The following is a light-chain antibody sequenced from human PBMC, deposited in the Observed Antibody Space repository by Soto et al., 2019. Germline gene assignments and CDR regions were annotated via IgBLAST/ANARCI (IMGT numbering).Light chain of an antibody. CDR3: LRYGDSPPAYT. Sequence: EIVLTQSPGTVSLSPGERATLSCRASQSVSSRNLAWYRQKPGQAPSLLIFGASTRATGIPDRFSGSGSGTDFTLTISRLEPEDCAVYSCLRYGDSPPAYTFGQGTKLEIK. V-gene: IGKV3-20*01. CDR2: GAS. CDR1: QSVSSRN. J-gene: IGKJ2*01.